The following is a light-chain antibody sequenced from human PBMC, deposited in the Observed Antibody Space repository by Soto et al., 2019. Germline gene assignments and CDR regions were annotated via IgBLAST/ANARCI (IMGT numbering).Light chain of an antibody. V-gene: IGKV3-11*01. Sequence: EIVLTQSPATLSLSPGEGATLSCRASQSVGSLLAWYQQKPGQAPRLVIYEASNRATGIPARFSGSGSGTDFTLTISSLEPEDFDVYYCQQRSNWPITFSQGTRLEIK. J-gene: IGKJ5*01. CDR1: QSVGSL. CDR2: EAS. CDR3: QQRSNWPIT.